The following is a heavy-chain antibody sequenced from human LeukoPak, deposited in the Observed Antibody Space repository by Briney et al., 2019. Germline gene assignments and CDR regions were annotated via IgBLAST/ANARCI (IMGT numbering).Heavy chain of an antibody. D-gene: IGHD3-9*01. V-gene: IGHV3-74*01. CDR3: ARDHDILTGYPSFDY. CDR1: GFTFSSYW. Sequence: GGSLRLSCAASGFTFSSYWMHWVRHAPGKGLVWVSRINSDGSSTSYADSVRGRFTISRDNAKNTLYLQMNSLRAEDTAVYYCARDHDILTGYPSFDYWGQGTLVTVSS. CDR2: INSDGSST. J-gene: IGHJ4*02.